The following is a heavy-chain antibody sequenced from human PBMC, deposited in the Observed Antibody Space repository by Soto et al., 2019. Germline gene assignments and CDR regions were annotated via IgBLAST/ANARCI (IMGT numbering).Heavy chain of an antibody. CDR1: GYTFTSYA. J-gene: IGHJ4*02. V-gene: IGHV1-3*01. CDR3: ARDGYYDSSGYRPFDY. CDR2: INAGNGNT. D-gene: IGHD3-22*01. Sequence: ASVKVSCKASGYTFTSYAMHWVRQATGQRLEWMGWINAGNGNTKYSQKFQGRVTITRDTSASTAYMELSSLRSEDTAVYYCARDGYYDSSGYRPFDYWGQGTLVTVS.